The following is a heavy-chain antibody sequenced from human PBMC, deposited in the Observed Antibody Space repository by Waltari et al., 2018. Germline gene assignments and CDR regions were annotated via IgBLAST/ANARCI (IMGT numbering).Heavy chain of an antibody. Sequence: EVQLVESGGGLVQPGGSLRLSCAASGFTFSSYGMNWVRQAPGKGLEWISYISGSGTTRYDADSVKGRFTISRDDAENSLYLQMNSLRAEDTALYYCARRFDSWGQGTRVTVSS. CDR1: GFTFSSYG. CDR3: ARRFDS. J-gene: IGHJ4*02. V-gene: IGHV3-48*03. CDR2: ISGSGTTR.